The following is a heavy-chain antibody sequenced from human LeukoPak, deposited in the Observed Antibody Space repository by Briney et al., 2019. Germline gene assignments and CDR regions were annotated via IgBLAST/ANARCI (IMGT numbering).Heavy chain of an antibody. J-gene: IGHJ4*02. Sequence: GASVKVSCKASGYTFTNYFMHWVRQAPGQGLEWMGVTNPSGGSTSYAQKFQGRVTMTRDTSTSTVYMELSSLRSEDTAVYYCAKSYDFWSLNYWGQGTLVTVSS. V-gene: IGHV1-46*01. CDR1: GYTFTNYF. D-gene: IGHD3-3*01. CDR3: AKSYDFWSLNY. CDR2: TNPSGGST.